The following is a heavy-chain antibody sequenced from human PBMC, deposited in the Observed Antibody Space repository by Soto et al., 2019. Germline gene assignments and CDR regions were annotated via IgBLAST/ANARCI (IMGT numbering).Heavy chain of an antibody. CDR2: INAGNGNT. D-gene: IGHD2-15*01. Sequence: QVQLVQSGAEVKKPGASVKVSCKASGYTFTSYAMHWVLHAPGQRLEWMGWINAGNGNTKYSQNLQGSVTITRDTSAITAYMELSSLSSEDTAVYYCARGPGGPDGPGDYWGQGALVPVSS. CDR3: ARGPGGPDGPGDY. CDR1: GYTFTSYA. J-gene: IGHJ4*02. V-gene: IGHV1-3*01.